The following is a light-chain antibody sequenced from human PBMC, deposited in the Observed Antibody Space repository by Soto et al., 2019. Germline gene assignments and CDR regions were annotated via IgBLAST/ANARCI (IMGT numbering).Light chain of an antibody. CDR1: SSDVGGYNY. CDR3: SSYTTNNTVL. CDR2: EVT. J-gene: IGLJ2*01. V-gene: IGLV2-14*01. Sequence: QSALTQPPSASGSPGQSVTISCTGTSSDVGGYNYVSWYQQHPGKAPKLMIYEVTDRPSGVSIRFSGSKSGNTASLTISGLQAEDEADYYCSSYTTNNTVLFGGGTKLTVL.